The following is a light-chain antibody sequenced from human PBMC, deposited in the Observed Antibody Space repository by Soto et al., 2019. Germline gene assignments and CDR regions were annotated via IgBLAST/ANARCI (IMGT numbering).Light chain of an antibody. CDR1: LSVSSN. J-gene: IGKJ2*01. Sequence: EIVLTQSPATLSVSPGERATLSCRASLSVSSNLAWYQQKPGQAPRLLIYGTSTRATGIPARFSGSGSGTEFTLTISRLEPEDFAIYYCQQYGGVPYTFGQGTKVDIK. CDR3: QQYGGVPYT. CDR2: GTS. V-gene: IGKV3-15*01.